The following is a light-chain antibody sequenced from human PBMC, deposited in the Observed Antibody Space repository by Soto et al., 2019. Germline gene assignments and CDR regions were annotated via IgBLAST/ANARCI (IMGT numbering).Light chain of an antibody. Sequence: QSVLTQSPSVSAAPGQKVTISCSGSSSNIGNNYVSWYQHLPGTAPKLLIYDNNKRPAGIPDRFSGSKSGTSGTLDITGLQTGDAGDYYCATWDASLPGEVFGGGTKLTVL. CDR1: SSNIGNNY. J-gene: IGLJ2*01. CDR3: ATWDASLPGEV. CDR2: DNN. V-gene: IGLV1-51*01.